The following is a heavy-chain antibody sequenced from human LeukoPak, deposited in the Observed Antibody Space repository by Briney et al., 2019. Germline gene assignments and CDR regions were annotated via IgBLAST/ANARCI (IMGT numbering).Heavy chain of an antibody. J-gene: IGHJ4*02. CDR1: GFTFSDYY. V-gene: IGHV3-11*04. CDR3: ARDSSSGWAFDY. CDR2: ISSSGSTI. D-gene: IGHD6-19*01. Sequence: GGSLRLSCAASGFTFSDYYMFWIRQAPGKGLEWVSYISSSGSTIYYADSVKGRFTISRDNAKNSLYLQMNSLRAEDTAVYYCARDSSSGWAFDYWGQGTLVTVSS.